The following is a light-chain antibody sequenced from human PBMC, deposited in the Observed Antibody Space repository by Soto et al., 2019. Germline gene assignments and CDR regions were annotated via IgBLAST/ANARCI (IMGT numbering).Light chain of an antibody. Sequence: EIVMTQSPATLSVSPGDRATLSCRPSQSVADKLAWYQQKPGQAPRLLIYGASTRATGIPARFSGSGSGTEFTLTISSLQTEDFAIYYCQQYNNWPLTLGGGTKVEIK. CDR2: GAS. CDR1: QSVADK. V-gene: IGKV3-15*01. J-gene: IGKJ4*01. CDR3: QQYNNWPLT.